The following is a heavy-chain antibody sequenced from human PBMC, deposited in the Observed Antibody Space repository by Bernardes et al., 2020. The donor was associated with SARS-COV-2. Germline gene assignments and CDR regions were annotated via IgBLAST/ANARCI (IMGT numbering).Heavy chain of an antibody. D-gene: IGHD3-3*01. V-gene: IGHV3-21*01. CDR3: ASYYDFWSGYYHYGMDV. Sequence: SLRLSCAASGFTFSSYSMNWVRQAPGKGLEWVSSISSSSSYIYYADSVKGRFTISRDNAKNSLYLQMNSLRAEDTAVYYCASYYDFWSGYYHYGMDVWGQGTTVTVSS. CDR1: GFTFSSYS. CDR2: ISSSSSYI. J-gene: IGHJ6*02.